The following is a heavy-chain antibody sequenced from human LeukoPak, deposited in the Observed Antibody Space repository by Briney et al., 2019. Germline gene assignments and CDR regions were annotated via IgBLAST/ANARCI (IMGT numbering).Heavy chain of an antibody. CDR1: GGSISSYY. CDR2: IYTSGST. J-gene: IGHJ6*02. Sequence: SETLSLTCTASGGSISSYYWSWIRQPAGKGLEWIGRIYTSGSTNYNPSLKSRVTMSVDTSKNQFSLKLSSVTAADTAVYYCARDPIYSNPTVYYYYGMDVWGQGTTVTASS. D-gene: IGHD4-11*01. V-gene: IGHV4-4*07. CDR3: ARDPIYSNPTVYYYYGMDV.